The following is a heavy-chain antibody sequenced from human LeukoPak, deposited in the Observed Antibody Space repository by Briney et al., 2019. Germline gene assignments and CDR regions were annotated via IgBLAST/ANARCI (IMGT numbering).Heavy chain of an antibody. J-gene: IGHJ4*02. V-gene: IGHV3-30*03. Sequence: GRSLRLSCAASGFTFSSFGMHWVRQAPGKGLEGVAVISYDGSSKYYADSVKGRFTISRDNSKNTLYLQMNSLRAEDTAVYYCASPAVYSSSWYYFDYWGQGTLVTVSS. CDR3: ASPAVYSSSWYYFDY. CDR2: ISYDGSSK. CDR1: GFTFSSFG. D-gene: IGHD6-13*01.